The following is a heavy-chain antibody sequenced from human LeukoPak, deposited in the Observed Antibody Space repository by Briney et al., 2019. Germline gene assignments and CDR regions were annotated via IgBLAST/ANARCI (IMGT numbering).Heavy chain of an antibody. Sequence: GGSLRLSCAASGFTFSSYAMHWVRQAPGEGLEYVSAISSNGGSTYYADSMKGRFTISRDNSKNTLFLQMGSLRVEDMAVYYCARGLRAYYYYGMDVWGQGTTVTVSS. CDR2: ISSNGGST. CDR3: ARGLRAYYYYGMDV. J-gene: IGHJ6*02. CDR1: GFTFSSYA. D-gene: IGHD3-3*01. V-gene: IGHV3-64*02.